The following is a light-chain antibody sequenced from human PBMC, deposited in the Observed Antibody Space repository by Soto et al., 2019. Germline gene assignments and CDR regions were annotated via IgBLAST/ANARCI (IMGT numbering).Light chain of an antibody. CDR1: QSVSSSY. CDR3: QQYGSSPQT. J-gene: IGKJ1*01. Sequence: DIVLTQFPGTLSLSPGERATLSCRASQSVSSSYLAWYQQKPGQAPRLLIHGASSRATGIPDRFSGSGSGTDFTLTISRLEPEDFAVYYCQQYGSSPQTFGQGTKVDI. V-gene: IGKV3-20*01. CDR2: GAS.